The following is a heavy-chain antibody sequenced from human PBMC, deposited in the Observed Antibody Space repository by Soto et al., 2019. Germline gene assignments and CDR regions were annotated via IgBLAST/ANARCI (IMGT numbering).Heavy chain of an antibody. CDR1: GGSISSYY. V-gene: IGHV4-59*01. Sequence: SETLSLTCSVSGGSISSYYWNWIRQAPGKGLEWIRYISNSGTSYYNPSLRGRVTISADTSKNQFSLKMTSVTAADTAVYFCARERFTMTGGVITTAWFDPWGPGTRVTVSS. J-gene: IGHJ5*02. CDR2: ISNSGTS. CDR3: ARERFTMTGGVITTAWFDP. D-gene: IGHD3-16*02.